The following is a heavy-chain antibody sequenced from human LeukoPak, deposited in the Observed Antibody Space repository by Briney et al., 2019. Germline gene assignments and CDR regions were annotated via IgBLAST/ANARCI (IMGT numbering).Heavy chain of an antibody. CDR1: GFTFSSYS. Sequence: GGSLRLSCAASGFTFSSYSMNWVRQAPGKGLEWVSYISSSSSTIYYADSVKGRFTISRDNAKNSLYLQMNSLRAEDTAVYYCARDHDYMDVWGKGTTVTVSS. CDR2: ISSSSSTI. CDR3: ARDHDYMDV. J-gene: IGHJ6*03. V-gene: IGHV3-48*01.